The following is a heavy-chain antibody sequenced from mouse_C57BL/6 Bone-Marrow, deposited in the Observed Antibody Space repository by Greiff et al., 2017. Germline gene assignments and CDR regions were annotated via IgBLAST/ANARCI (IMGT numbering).Heavy chain of an antibody. CDR3: ARPYYSNYWYFDV. J-gene: IGHJ1*03. D-gene: IGHD2-5*01. CDR1: GYTFTSYW. Sequence: QVQLQQPGAELVKPGASVKMSCKASGYTFTSYWITWVKQRPGKGLEWIGDIYPGSGSTNYNEKFKSKATLTVDTSSSTAYMQLRSLTSEYSAVYYCARPYYSNYWYFDVWGTGTTVPVSS. CDR2: IYPGSGST. V-gene: IGHV1-55*01.